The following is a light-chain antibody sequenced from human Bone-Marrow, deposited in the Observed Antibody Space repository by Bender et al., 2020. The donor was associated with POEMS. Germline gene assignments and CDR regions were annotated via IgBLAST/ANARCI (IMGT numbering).Light chain of an antibody. CDR2: DND. Sequence: QSVLTQPPSMSAAPGQEVTMSCSGTDSNIGKNYVSWYQQLPGTAPSLLLYDNDKRASGIPDRFSGSKSGTSATLGVTGLQTGDEAEYYCATWDSSLTAVVFGGGTKLTVL. CDR1: DSNIGKNY. CDR3: ATWDSSLTAVV. J-gene: IGLJ2*01. V-gene: IGLV1-51*01.